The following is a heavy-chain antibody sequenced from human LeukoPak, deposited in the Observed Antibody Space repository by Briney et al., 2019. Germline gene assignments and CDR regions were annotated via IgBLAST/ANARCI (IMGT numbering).Heavy chain of an antibody. CDR1: GYTFTCYY. CDR3: ARAGHFDWLRIDY. D-gene: IGHD3-9*01. Sequence: ASVKVSCKASGYTFTCYYMHWVRQAPGQGLEWMGWINPNSGGTNYAQKFQGRVTMTRDTSISTAYMELSRLRSDDTAVYYCARAGHFDWLRIDYWGQGTLVTVSS. V-gene: IGHV1-2*02. CDR2: INPNSGGT. J-gene: IGHJ4*02.